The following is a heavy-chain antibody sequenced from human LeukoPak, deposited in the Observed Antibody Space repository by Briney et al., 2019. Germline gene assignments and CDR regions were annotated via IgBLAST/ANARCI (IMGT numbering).Heavy chain of an antibody. CDR1: GDSINSGDYS. Sequence: SETLSLTCTVSGDSINSGDYSWSWIRQPPGKGLEWIVYIYYSVSTDYNPSLKSRVTISGDTSKNQFSLRLSSVTAADTAVYDCARGGYDSSAYYLPYFDYWGQGTLVTVSS. D-gene: IGHD3-22*01. CDR3: ARGGYDSSAYYLPYFDY. V-gene: IGHV4-30-4*01. CDR2: IYYSVST. J-gene: IGHJ4*02.